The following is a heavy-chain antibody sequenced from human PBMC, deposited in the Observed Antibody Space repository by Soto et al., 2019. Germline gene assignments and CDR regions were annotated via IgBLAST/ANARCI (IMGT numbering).Heavy chain of an antibody. CDR3: ARDEAFSAPYYLDY. J-gene: IGHJ4*02. CDR2: ISNDGDYK. V-gene: IGHV3-30*03. D-gene: IGHD1-26*01. CDR1: EFTFSSHL. Sequence: VQLVESGGGVVQPGRSLRLSCVASEFTFSSHLMHWVRQAPGKGLEWVAFISNDGDYKNYADSVKGRFTIPRDNSKDTVYLEIHSLRPEDTALYHCARDEAFSAPYYLDYWGQGTLVIVS.